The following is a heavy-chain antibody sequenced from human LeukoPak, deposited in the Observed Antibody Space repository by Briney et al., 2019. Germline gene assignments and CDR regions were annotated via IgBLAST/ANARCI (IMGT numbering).Heavy chain of an antibody. CDR1: GGTFSSYA. V-gene: IGHV1-69*04. CDR2: IIPILGIA. D-gene: IGHD6-19*01. CDR3: ARDEQWLVRDYYYYGMDV. Sequence: GSSVKVSCKASGGTFSSYAISWVRQAPGQGLEWMGRIIPILGIANYAQKFQGRVTITADKSTSTAYMELSSLRSEDTAVYYCARDEQWLVRDYYYYGMDVWGQGTTVTVSS. J-gene: IGHJ6*02.